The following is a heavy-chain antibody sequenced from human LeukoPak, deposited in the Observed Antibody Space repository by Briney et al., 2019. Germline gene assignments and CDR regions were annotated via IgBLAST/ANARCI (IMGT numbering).Heavy chain of an antibody. V-gene: IGHV1-2*02. Sequence: ASVKVSCKASGYTFTGYYMHWVRQAPGQGLEWMGWINPNSGGTNYAQKFQGRVTMTRDTSISTAYMELSRLRSDDTAVYYCARANGAVAGKGAKSFYYYYYMDVWGKGTTVTVSS. J-gene: IGHJ6*03. CDR3: ARANGAVAGKGAKSFYYYYYMDV. CDR1: GYTFTGYY. CDR2: INPNSGGT. D-gene: IGHD6-19*01.